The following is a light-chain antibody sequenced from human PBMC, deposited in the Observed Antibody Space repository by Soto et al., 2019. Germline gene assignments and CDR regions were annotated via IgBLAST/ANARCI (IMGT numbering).Light chain of an antibody. Sequence: EIVMTQSPATLSVSPGERATLSYRASQNVNSNLAWYQQKPGQARRLLIYGASTRATGIPARFSGSGSGTEFTLTISSLQSEDFAVYYCQQYNNWPFTFGPGTKVDIK. V-gene: IGKV3D-15*01. CDR3: QQYNNWPFT. CDR2: GAS. J-gene: IGKJ3*01. CDR1: QNVNSN.